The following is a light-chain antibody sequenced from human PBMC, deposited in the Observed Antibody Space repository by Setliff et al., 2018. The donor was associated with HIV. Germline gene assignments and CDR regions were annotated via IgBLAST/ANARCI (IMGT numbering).Light chain of an antibody. J-gene: IGKJ1*01. V-gene: IGKV1-17*01. CDR2: AAS. Sequence: GDRVTITCRAGQDIRDELGWYQQKPGKAPKSLIYAASKLHSGVPSRFSGSQSGTEFTLRISSLQPEDSATYFCVQHNSYPWTVGQGTKVDIK. CDR3: VQHNSYPWT. CDR1: QDIRDE.